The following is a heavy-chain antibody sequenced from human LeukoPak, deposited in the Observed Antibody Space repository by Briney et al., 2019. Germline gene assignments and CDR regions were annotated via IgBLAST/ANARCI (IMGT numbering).Heavy chain of an antibody. CDR1: GFTFSSYG. D-gene: IGHD3-10*01. Sequence: GGSLRLSCAASGFTFSSYGMHWVRQAPGKGLEWVAFIRYDGSNKYYADSVKGRFTISRDNSKNTLYLQMNSLRAEDTAVYYCATFEWFGELLSKPYYYYYMDVWGKGTTVTISS. CDR2: IRYDGSNK. CDR3: ATFEWFGELLSKPYYYYYMDV. J-gene: IGHJ6*03. V-gene: IGHV3-30*02.